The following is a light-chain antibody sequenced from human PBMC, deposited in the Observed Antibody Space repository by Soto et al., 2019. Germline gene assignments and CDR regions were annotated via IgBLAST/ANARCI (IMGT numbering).Light chain of an antibody. CDR1: QNINRW. CDR3: QQYDRYTEYT. V-gene: IGKV1-5*01. Sequence: DIQMTQSPSTLSASVGDRVTITCRASQNINRWLAWYQQKPGKAPKLLIYDVSSLESGVPSRFSGSRSGTEFTLTISSLQPDDFATYYCQQYDRYTEYTFGPGTKLDIK. J-gene: IGKJ2*01. CDR2: DVS.